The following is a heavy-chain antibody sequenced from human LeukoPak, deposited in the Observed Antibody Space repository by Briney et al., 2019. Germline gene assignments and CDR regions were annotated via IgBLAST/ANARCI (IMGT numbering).Heavy chain of an antibody. V-gene: IGHV3-66*01. CDR1: GGSISSYY. CDR3: ARDSSGYSGSYYVDY. D-gene: IGHD1-26*01. CDR2: IYSGGST. Sequence: GTLSLTCTVSGGSISSYYWSWIRQPPGKGLEWVSVIYSGGSTYYADSVKGRFTISRDNSKNTLYLQMNSLRAEDTAVYYCARDSSGYSGSYYVDYWGQGTLVTVSS. J-gene: IGHJ4*02.